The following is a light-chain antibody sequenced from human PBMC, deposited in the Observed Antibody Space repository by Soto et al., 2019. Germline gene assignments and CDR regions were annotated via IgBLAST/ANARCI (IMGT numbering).Light chain of an antibody. J-gene: IGLJ2*01. CDR3: SSYARSNSLV. V-gene: IGLV2-14*01. CDR2: EVS. Sequence: QSALTQPASVSGSPGQSITISCTGTSSDVGGYDYVSWYQQHPDKAPKLMIYEVSNRPSGVSHRFSGSKSGNTASLTISGLQAEDEADYYCSSYARSNSLVFGGGTKL. CDR1: SSDVGGYDY.